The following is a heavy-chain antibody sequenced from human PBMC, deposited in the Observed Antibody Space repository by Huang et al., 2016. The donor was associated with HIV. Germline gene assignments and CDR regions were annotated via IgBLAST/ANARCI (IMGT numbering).Heavy chain of an antibody. CDR1: GYTFTTYY. CDR3: ARALPQRLTYRLDYFGY. D-gene: IGHD3-16*01. CDR2: KNPHSGRT. V-gene: IGHV1-2*02. Sequence: QVQLVQTGAEVKKPGASVKVSCKASGYTFTTYYFHCMRQAPGQGLESMGWKNPHSGRTNDSKNLLGRVTKARNTAVNTAYVKIKGLKSADTAIYYCARALPQRLTYRLDYFGYWGKGTLITVPS. J-gene: IGHJ4*02.